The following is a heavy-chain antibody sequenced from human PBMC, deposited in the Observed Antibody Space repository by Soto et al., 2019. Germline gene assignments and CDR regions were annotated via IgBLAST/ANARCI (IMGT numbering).Heavy chain of an antibody. D-gene: IGHD2-8*01. CDR2: IYYSGST. J-gene: IGHJ2*01. V-gene: IGHV4-39*07. CDR3: AREIMPLTNDWYFDL. Sequence: PSETLSLTCTVSGGSISSGSYYWGWIRQPPGKGLEWIGSIYYSGSTYCNPSLKSRVTLSVDTSKNQFSLKLSSVTAADTAVYYCAREIMPLTNDWYFDLWGRGTLVTVSS. CDR1: GGSISSGSYY.